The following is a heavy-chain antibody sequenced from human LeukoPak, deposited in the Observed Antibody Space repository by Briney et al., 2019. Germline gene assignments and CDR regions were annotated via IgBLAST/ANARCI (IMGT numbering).Heavy chain of an antibody. V-gene: IGHV1-18*01. CDR3: ARTYSSYSSSSEFDY. CDR2: ISASNGNR. J-gene: IGHJ4*02. Sequence: ASVKVSCKASGYTFTGYGISWVRQAPGQGLEWMGWISASNGNRNYAQNLQGRVTMTTDTSTSTAYMELRSLRSDDTAVYYCARTYSSYSSSSEFDYWGQGTLVTVSP. D-gene: IGHD6-13*01. CDR1: GYTFTGYG.